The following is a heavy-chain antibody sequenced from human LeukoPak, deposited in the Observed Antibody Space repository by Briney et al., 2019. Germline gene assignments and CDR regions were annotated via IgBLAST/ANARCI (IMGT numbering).Heavy chain of an antibody. D-gene: IGHD3-10*01. CDR2: ISSSSGII. CDR3: ARVLLRGVPGLDY. Sequence: PGGSLRLSCAASGFTVSSYSMNWVRQAPGKGLEWVSYISSSSGIIYADSVWGRFTISRDNAKNSLYLQMNSLRDEDTAVYYCARVLLRGVPGLDYWGQGTLVTVSS. V-gene: IGHV3-48*02. CDR1: GFTVSSYS. J-gene: IGHJ4*02.